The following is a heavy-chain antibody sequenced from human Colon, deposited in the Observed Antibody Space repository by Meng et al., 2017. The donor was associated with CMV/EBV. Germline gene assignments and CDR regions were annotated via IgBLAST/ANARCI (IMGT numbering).Heavy chain of an antibody. V-gene: IGHV3-11*04. CDR3: ARGKTMGAY. CDR1: GFTFSDYH. CDR2: ISSSGSTI. J-gene: IGHJ4*02. D-gene: IGHD4/OR15-4a*01. Sequence: GESLKISCTASGFTFSDYHMSWIRQAPGKGLEWISYISSSGSTIYYADSVKGRFTMSRDNAKNSLYLQMNSLRVEDTAVYYCARGKTMGAYWGQGTLVTVSS.